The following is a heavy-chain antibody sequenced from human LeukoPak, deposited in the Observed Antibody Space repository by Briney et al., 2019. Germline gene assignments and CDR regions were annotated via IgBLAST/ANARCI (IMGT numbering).Heavy chain of an antibody. Sequence: GGSLRLSCAASGFTFSSYSMNWVRQAPGKGLEWVPSISSSSSYIYYADSVKGRFTVSRDNAKNSLYLQMNSLRAEDTAVYYCARDLPGRDYYFDYWGQGTLVTVSS. D-gene: IGHD3-10*01. J-gene: IGHJ4*02. V-gene: IGHV3-21*01. CDR1: GFTFSSYS. CDR2: ISSSSSYI. CDR3: ARDLPGRDYYFDY.